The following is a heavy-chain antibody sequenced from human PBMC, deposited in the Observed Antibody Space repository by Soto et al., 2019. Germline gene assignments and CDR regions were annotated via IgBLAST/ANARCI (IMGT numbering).Heavy chain of an antibody. J-gene: IGHJ4*02. V-gene: IGHV2-5*02. Sequence: QITLKESGPTLVKPTQTLTLTCTFSGFSLSTTAVGVGWIRQPPGRALEWLALIYWDDDKRYSRSLKSRLTITKDTSKNQAVLTMTTMDPVDTATYYCAHIAYAWVLGGFDYWGQGTLVTVSS. D-gene: IGHD3-16*01. CDR2: IYWDDDK. CDR3: AHIAYAWVLGGFDY. CDR1: GFSLSTTAVG.